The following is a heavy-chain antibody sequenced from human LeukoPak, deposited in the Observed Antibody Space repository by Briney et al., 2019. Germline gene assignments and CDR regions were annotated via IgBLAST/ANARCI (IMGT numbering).Heavy chain of an antibody. CDR3: ARSGIAAAGRDY. Sequence: GSLRLSCAASGFSVSNIFITWVRQAPGKGVEWVANIKQDGSEKYYMDAVKGLFTVSRDNAKNSLYLQMNSLRVEDTAVYYCARSGIAAAGRDYWGQGTLVTVSS. D-gene: IGHD6-13*01. CDR1: GFSVSNIF. CDR2: IKQDGSEK. J-gene: IGHJ4*02. V-gene: IGHV3-7*01.